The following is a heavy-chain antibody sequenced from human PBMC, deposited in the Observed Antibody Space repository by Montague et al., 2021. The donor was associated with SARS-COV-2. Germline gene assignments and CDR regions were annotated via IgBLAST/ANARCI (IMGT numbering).Heavy chain of an antibody. CDR3: ARDAYYFGPGRERRGYFDP. CDR1: GDSITPYGDSIGGYF. V-gene: IGHV4-4*07. CDR2: IYANGNF. J-gene: IGHJ1*01. Sequence: SETLSLTCSVSGDSITPYGDSIGGYFWSWIRQPAGKGLEWIGRIYANGNFDYNPSLNSRVSMSMDTSRQEFSMRLISVTAADTAVYYCARDAYYFGPGRERRGYFDPWGQGILVTVSS. D-gene: IGHD2/OR15-2a*01.